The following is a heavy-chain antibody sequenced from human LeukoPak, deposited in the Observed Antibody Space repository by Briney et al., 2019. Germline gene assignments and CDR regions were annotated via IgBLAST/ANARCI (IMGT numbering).Heavy chain of an antibody. CDR1: GFTFSSYA. Sequence: PGGSLRLSCAASGFTFSSYAVHWVRQAPGKGLEWVASISYDGSNKYYADSVKGRFTISRDNSKNTLYLQMNSLRDEDTAVYYCARVGGATAVTMYFEYWGQGTLVTVSS. CDR3: ARVGGATAVTMYFEY. V-gene: IGHV3-30-3*01. J-gene: IGHJ4*02. D-gene: IGHD1-26*01. CDR2: ISYDGSNK.